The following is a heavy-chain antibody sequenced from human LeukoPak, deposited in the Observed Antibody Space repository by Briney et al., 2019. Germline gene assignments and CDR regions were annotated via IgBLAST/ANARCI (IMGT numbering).Heavy chain of an antibody. Sequence: PGGSLRLSCAASGFTFSRYSMNWVRQAPGKGLQWISSISRSSSYIYYADSVKGRFTISRDNSKNTLYLQMNSLRAEDTAVYYCAKDFTSGWYRTNFDYWGQGTLVTVSS. CDR3: AKDFTSGWYRTNFDY. CDR1: GFTFSRYS. D-gene: IGHD6-19*01. V-gene: IGHV3-21*04. CDR2: ISRSSSYI. J-gene: IGHJ4*02.